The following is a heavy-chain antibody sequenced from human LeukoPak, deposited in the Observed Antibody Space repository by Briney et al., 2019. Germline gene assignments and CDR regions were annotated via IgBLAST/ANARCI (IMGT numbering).Heavy chain of an antibody. D-gene: IGHD2-15*01. V-gene: IGHV1-8*01. CDR1: GYTFTSYD. CDR3: ARDRGRIPFDY. Sequence: ASVKVSCKASGYTFTSYDINWVRQATGQGLEWMGWMNPNSGNTGYAQKFQGRVTMTRNTSISTAYMELSRLRSDDTAVYYCARDRGRIPFDYWGQGTLVTVSS. J-gene: IGHJ4*02. CDR2: MNPNSGNT.